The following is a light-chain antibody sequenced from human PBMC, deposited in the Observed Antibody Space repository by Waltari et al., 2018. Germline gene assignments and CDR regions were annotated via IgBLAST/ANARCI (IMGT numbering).Light chain of an antibody. V-gene: IGKV3-20*01. CDR3: QQYGSSVMYT. J-gene: IGKJ2*01. CDR2: AAS. Sequence: ASQMRALSRLAWYQQKVGQAPRILIYAASYGATGIPDRCSGGGSGTDFSLIITRVEPEDVALYYCQQYGSSVMYTFGQGTKLEI. CDR1: QMRALSR.